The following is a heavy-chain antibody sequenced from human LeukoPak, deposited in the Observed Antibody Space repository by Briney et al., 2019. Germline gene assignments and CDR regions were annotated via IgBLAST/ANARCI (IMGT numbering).Heavy chain of an antibody. CDR3: TRGRNWFDP. V-gene: IGHV3-33*01. J-gene: IGHJ5*02. CDR2: IWYDGSNK. Sequence: GGSLRLSCAASGFTFSSYGMHWVRQAPGKGLEWVAVIWYDGSNKYYADSVKGRFTISRDNSKNTLYLQMNSLRAEDTAVYYCTRGRNWFDPWGQGTLVTVSS. CDR1: GFTFSSYG.